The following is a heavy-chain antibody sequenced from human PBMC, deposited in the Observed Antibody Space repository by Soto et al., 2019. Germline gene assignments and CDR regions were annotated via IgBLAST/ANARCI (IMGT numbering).Heavy chain of an antibody. D-gene: IGHD1-26*01. CDR2: MYQSGTT. V-gene: IGHV4-38-2*02. CDR3: ARDWYRDGYKGGYFDY. CDR1: GLSISSGYY. Sequence: SETLSLTCTVSGLSISSGYYWGWVRQPPGKGLEWIGSMYQSGTTYYNPSLKSRVTISINASKNQFSLKLTSVTAADTAVYYCARDWYRDGYKGGYFDYWGQGTLVTVSS. J-gene: IGHJ4*02.